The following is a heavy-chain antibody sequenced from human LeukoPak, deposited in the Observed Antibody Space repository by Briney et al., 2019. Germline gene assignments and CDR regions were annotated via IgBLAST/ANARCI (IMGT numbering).Heavy chain of an antibody. CDR1: GYSISSGYY. D-gene: IGHD3-22*01. V-gene: IGHV4-38-2*01. Sequence: SETLSLTCAVSGYSISSGYYWGWIRQSPGKGLEWIATICDSGSIYYNPSLKSLVTLSVDTSKNQFSLRLNSVTAADTALYYCARMGVSYYYASSTYYLTAFDVWGQETMVSVSS. CDR3: ARMGVSYYYASSTYYLTAFDV. J-gene: IGHJ3*01. CDR2: ICDSGSI.